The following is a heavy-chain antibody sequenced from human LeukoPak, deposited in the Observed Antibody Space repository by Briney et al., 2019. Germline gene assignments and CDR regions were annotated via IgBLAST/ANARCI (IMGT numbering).Heavy chain of an antibody. CDR2: ISSSGSPI. D-gene: IGHD3-10*01. CDR3: TRGSSGSFDF. J-gene: IGHJ4*02. CDR1: GFTFSGYE. Sequence: PGGSLRLSCAASGFTFSGYEMNWVRQAPGKGLQWVSYISSSGSPINYADSAKGRFTTSRDNAKNSLFLQMNSLRAEDTAVYYCTRGSSGSFDFWGQGTLVTVSS. V-gene: IGHV3-48*03.